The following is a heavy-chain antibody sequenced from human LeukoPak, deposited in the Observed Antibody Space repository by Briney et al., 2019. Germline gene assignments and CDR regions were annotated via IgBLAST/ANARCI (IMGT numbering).Heavy chain of an antibody. CDR2: LFDSVNT. D-gene: IGHD5-18*01. CDR3: ATIKRGSIFGYFDF. J-gene: IGHJ4*02. CDR1: GGSISSHY. Sequence: SETLSFTCTVSGGSISSHYWSWIRQPPGKGLEWIAYLFDSVNTKDNPSLQSRLTLSADTSKNQFSLRLSSVTAADTAVYYCATIKRGSIFGYFDFWGQGIKVTVSS. V-gene: IGHV4-59*11.